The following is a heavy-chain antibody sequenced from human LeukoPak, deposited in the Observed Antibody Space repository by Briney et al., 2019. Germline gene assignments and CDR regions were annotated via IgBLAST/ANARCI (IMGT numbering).Heavy chain of an antibody. V-gene: IGHV3-66*01. J-gene: IGHJ4*02. CDR3: ARDPPAVAINTYG. D-gene: IGHD5-24*01. CDR1: GVTVSSNL. CDR2: IYSGGDT. Sequence: PGGSLRLSCAASGVTVSSNLMNWVRQAPGKGLEWVSLIYSGGDTHYADSVKGRFTISRDKSKNTLYLQMNSLRVEGTAVYYCARDPPAVAINTYGWGQGTLVTVSS.